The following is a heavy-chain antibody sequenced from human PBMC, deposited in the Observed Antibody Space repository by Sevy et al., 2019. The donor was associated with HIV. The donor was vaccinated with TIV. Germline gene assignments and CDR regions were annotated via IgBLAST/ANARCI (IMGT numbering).Heavy chain of an antibody. V-gene: IGHV3-30*02. D-gene: IGHD4-17*01. J-gene: IGHJ4*02. CDR3: AKDFVGYSDYPGALEY. CDR2: ILYDGSNK. CDR1: GFTFSSYG. Sequence: GGSLRLSCAASGFTFSSYGMHWVRQAPGKGLEWVALILYDGSNKYYADSVKGRFTISRDNSKNTLYLQMSSLRAEDTAVYYCAKDFVGYSDYPGALEYWGQGTLVTVSS.